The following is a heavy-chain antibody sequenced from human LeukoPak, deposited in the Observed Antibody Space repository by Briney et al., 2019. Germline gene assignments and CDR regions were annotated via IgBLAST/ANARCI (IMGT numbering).Heavy chain of an antibody. V-gene: IGHV5-10-1*01. D-gene: IGHD4-17*01. J-gene: IGHJ4*02. Sequence: GESLKISCKGSGYSFTVYWITWVRQMPGKGLEWMGTIDPGDSYTNYSPSFQGHVTISADKSINSAYLQWSSLKTSDSAIYHCARHFYGDYAFDSWGQGTLVTVSS. CDR2: IDPGDSYT. CDR3: ARHFYGDYAFDS. CDR1: GYSFTVYW.